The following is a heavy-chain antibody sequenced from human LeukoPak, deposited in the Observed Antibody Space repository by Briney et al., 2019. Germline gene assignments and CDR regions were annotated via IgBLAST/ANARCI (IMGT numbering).Heavy chain of an antibody. CDR3: ARDRVYSSSTYAFDI. V-gene: IGHV1-2*02. Sequence: ASVKVSCKASGYTFTGYYMHWVRQAPGQGLEWMGWINPNSGGTNYAQKFQGRVTMTRDTSISTAYMELSRLRSDDTAVHYCARDRVYSSSTYAFDIWGQGTMVTVSS. J-gene: IGHJ3*02. CDR1: GYTFTGYY. D-gene: IGHD6-13*01. CDR2: INPNSGGT.